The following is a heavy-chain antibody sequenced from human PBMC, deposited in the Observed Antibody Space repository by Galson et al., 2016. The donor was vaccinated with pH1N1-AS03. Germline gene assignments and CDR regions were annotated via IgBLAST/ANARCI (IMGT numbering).Heavy chain of an antibody. D-gene: IGHD6-19*01. Sequence: QSGAEVKKPGESLKISCKASAYTFANYWIVWVRQMPGEGLEWMGIMYPANFDTRYRPSFQGHVTISADTSINTAYLQWSSLRASDTAMYYCARRISVTGREFDSWGQGTLVTVSS. CDR2: MYPANFDT. CDR3: ARRISVTGREFDS. J-gene: IGHJ5*01. V-gene: IGHV5-51*01. CDR1: AYTFANYW.